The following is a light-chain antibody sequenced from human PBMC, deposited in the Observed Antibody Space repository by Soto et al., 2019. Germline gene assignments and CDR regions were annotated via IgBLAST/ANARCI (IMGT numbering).Light chain of an antibody. CDR2: GAS. CDR3: QQYNNWPYT. J-gene: IGKJ2*01. Sequence: EIVLTQSPGTLSLSPGEGATLSCRASQSVSSNLAWYQQKPGQVPRLLIYGASTRATGIPARFSGSGSGTEFTLTISSLQSEDFAVYYCQQYNNWPYTFGQGTKVDIK. V-gene: IGKV3-15*01. CDR1: QSVSSN.